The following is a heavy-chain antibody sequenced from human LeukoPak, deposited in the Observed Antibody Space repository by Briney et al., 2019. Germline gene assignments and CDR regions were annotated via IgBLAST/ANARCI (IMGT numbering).Heavy chain of an antibody. Sequence: ASVKVSCKASGGTFSSYAISWVRQAPGQGLEWMGGIIPIFGTANYAQKFQGRVTITADKSTSTAHMELSSLRSEDTAVYYCARAVDSYGPWGVDYWGQGTLVTVSS. V-gene: IGHV1-69*06. CDR2: IIPIFGTA. CDR1: GGTFSSYA. CDR3: ARAVDSYGPWGVDY. J-gene: IGHJ4*02. D-gene: IGHD5-18*01.